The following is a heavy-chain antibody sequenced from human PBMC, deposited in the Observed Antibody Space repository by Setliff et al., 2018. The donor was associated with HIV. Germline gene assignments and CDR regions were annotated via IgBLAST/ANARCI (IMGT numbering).Heavy chain of an antibody. CDR3: ARGRAETYYDFWGGYSNWFDP. Sequence: SETLSLTCTVSGGSISSGSYYWSWIRQPAGKGLEWIGHIYTSGSTNYNPSLKSRVTISVDTSKNQFSLKLSSVTAADTAVFYCARGRAETYYDFWGGYSNWFDPWGQGTLVTVSS. V-gene: IGHV4-61*09. D-gene: IGHD3-3*01. CDR1: GGSISSGSYY. CDR2: IYTSGST. J-gene: IGHJ5*02.